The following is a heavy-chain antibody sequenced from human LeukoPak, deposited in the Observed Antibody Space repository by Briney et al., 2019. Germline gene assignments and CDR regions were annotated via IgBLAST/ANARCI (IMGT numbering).Heavy chain of an antibody. V-gene: IGHV4-4*07. Sequence: SETLSLTCTVSGGSLSSYYWSWLRQPAGKGLEWIGRIYTSGSTNYNPSLKSRVTMSVDTSKNQFSLKLSSVTAADTAVYYCARDIDFWRGEGAFDIWGQGTMVTVSS. J-gene: IGHJ3*02. CDR3: ARDIDFWRGEGAFDI. CDR2: IYTSGST. D-gene: IGHD3-3*01. CDR1: GGSLSSYY.